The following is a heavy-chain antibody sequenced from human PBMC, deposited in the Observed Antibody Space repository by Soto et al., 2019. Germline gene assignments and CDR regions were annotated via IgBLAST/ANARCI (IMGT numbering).Heavy chain of an antibody. D-gene: IGHD7-27*01. CDR1: GFTFSSYA. Sequence: GSLRLSCAASGFTFSSYAMSWVRQAPGKGLEWVSAISGSGGSTYYADSVKGRFTISRDNSKNTLYLQMNSLRAEDTAVYYCAKDQGSNWGSESDYWGQGTLVTVSS. V-gene: IGHV3-23*01. CDR2: ISGSGGST. CDR3: AKDQGSNWGSESDY. J-gene: IGHJ4*02.